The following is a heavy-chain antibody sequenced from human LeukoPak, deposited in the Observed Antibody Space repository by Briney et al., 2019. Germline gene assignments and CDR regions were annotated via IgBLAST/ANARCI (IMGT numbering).Heavy chain of an antibody. CDR2: INPNSGGT. CDR3: ARDRGDERLSHYYYYYYMDV. CDR1: GYTFTGYY. V-gene: IGHV1-2*02. J-gene: IGHJ6*03. Sequence: ASVKVSCKASGYTFTGYYMHWVRQAPGQGLEWMGWINPNSGGTNYAQKFQGRVTMTRDTSIGTAYMELSRLRSDDTAVYYCARDRGDERLSHYYYYYYMDVWGKGTTVTISS. D-gene: IGHD3-10*01.